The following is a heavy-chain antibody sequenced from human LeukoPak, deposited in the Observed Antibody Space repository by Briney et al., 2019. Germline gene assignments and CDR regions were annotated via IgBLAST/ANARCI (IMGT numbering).Heavy chain of an antibody. CDR1: GFTFDDYA. V-gene: IGHV3-9*01. D-gene: IGHD3-16*02. J-gene: IGHJ4*02. Sequence: QPGGSLRLSCAASGFTFDDYAMDWVRQVPGKGLEWVSGISWNSGSIGYADSVRGRFTISRDNAKNSLYLQMNSLRPEDTALYYCVKDSWHVWGSYRSKIDCWGQGTLVTVSS. CDR3: VKDSWHVWGSYRSKIDC. CDR2: ISWNSGSI.